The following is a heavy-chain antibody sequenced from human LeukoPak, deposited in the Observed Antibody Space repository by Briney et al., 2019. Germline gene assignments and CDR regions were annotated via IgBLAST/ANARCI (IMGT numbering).Heavy chain of an antibody. CDR1: GGSISNSNYY. J-gene: IGHJ6*03. CDR3: ARVGCGGNSRIMNYYYYYMDV. V-gene: IGHV4-39*07. D-gene: IGHD4-23*01. CDR2: IYYSGST. Sequence: PSETLSLTCTVSGGSISNSNYYWGWIRQPPGKGLEWIGSIYYSGSTHYNPSLKSRVTISVDTSKNQFSLKLSAVTAADTAVYYCARVGCGGNSRIMNYYYYYMDVWGKGTTVTISS.